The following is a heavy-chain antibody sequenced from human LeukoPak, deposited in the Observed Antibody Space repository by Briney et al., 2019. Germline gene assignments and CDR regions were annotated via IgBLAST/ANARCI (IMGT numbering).Heavy chain of an antibody. D-gene: IGHD5-24*01. CDR1: GFIFSSYN. CDR3: TRVGYIDEGIDY. J-gene: IGHJ4*02. CDR2: ISHSSSTI. V-gene: IGHV3-48*02. Sequence: GGSLRLSCAASGFIFSSYNMNWVRQAPGKGLEWISYISHSSSTIFYADSVRGRFTISRDNAKNSLYLQMNSLRDEDTAMYYCTRVGYIDEGIDYWGQGTLVTVSS.